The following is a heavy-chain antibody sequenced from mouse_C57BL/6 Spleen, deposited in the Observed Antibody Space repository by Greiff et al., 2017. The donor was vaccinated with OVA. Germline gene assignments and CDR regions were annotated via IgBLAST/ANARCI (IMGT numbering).Heavy chain of an antibody. J-gene: IGHJ4*01. CDR2: IYPGDGDT. CDR3: ARCPYGNYDDYYAMDY. CDR1: GYAFSSSW. V-gene: IGHV1-82*01. D-gene: IGHD2-1*01. Sequence: QVQLQQSGPELVKPGASVKISCKASGYAFSSSWMNWVKQRPGKGLEWIGRIYPGDGDTNYNGKFKGKATLTADKSSSTAYMQLSSLTSEDSAVYFCARCPYGNYDDYYAMDYWGQGTSVTVSS.